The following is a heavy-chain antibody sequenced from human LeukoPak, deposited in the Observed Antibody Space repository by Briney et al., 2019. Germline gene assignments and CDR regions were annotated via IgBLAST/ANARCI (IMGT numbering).Heavy chain of an antibody. CDR3: AKDDSGGIVVD. CDR2: ISWNSGSI. J-gene: IGHJ4*02. CDR1: GFTFDDYA. D-gene: IGHD3-22*01. V-gene: IGHV3-9*01. Sequence: PGRSLRLSCAASGFTFDDYAMHWVRQAPGKGLEWVSGISWNSGSIGYADSVKGRFTISRDNAKNSLYLQMNSLRAEDTALYYCAKDDSGGIVVDWGQGTLVTVSS.